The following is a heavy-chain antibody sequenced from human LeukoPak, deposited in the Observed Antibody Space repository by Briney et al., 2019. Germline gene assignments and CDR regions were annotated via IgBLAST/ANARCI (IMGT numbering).Heavy chain of an antibody. CDR3: ARDQGFGPTNYYYYGMDV. CDR1: GGTFSSYA. D-gene: IGHD3-10*01. V-gene: IGHV1-69*04. CDR2: IIPIFGIA. J-gene: IGHJ6*02. Sequence: SVKVSCKASGGTFSSYAISWVRQAPGQGLEWMGRIIPIFGIANYAQKFQGRVTITADKSTSTAYMELSSLRSEDTAVYYCARDQGFGPTNYYYYGMDVWGQGTTVTVPS.